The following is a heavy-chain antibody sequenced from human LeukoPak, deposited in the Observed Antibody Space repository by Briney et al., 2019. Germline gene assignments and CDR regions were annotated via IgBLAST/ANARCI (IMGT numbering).Heavy chain of an antibody. J-gene: IGHJ4*02. V-gene: IGHV4-39*01. CDR1: GASISRSDYF. D-gene: IGHD4-17*01. CDR3: ARSSEYGDPFNY. CDR2: IYYSGST. Sequence: SETLSLTCTVSGASISRSDYFWGWIRQPPGKGLEWIGSIYYSGSTYYSPSLKGRVTISVDTSKNQFSLKLNSVTAADTAVYCCARSSEYGDPFNYWGQGTLVTVSS.